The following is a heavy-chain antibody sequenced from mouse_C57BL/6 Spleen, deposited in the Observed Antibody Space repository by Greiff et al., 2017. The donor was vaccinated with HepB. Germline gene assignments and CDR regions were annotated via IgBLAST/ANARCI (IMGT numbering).Heavy chain of an antibody. CDR1: GFTFSSYA. V-gene: IGHV5-9-1*02. CDR3: TRETGTAHWYFDV. D-gene: IGHD4-1*01. CDR2: ISSGGDYI. Sequence: EVKLVESGAGLVKPGGSLKLSCAASGFTFSSYAMSWVRQTPEKRLEWVAYISSGGDYIYYADTVKGRFTISRDNARNTLYLQMSSLKSEDTAMYYCTRETGTAHWYFDVWGTGTTVTVSS. J-gene: IGHJ1*03.